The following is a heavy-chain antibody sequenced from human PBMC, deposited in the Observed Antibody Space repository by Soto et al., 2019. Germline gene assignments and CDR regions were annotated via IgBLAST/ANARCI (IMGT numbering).Heavy chain of an antibody. V-gene: IGHV3-23*01. CDR2: ISGSGGST. J-gene: IGHJ5*02. CDR1: GFTFSSYA. Sequence: EVQLLESGGGLVQPGGSLRLSCAASGFTFSSYAMSWVRQAPGKGLEWVSAISGSGGSTYYADSVKGRFTISRDNSKNTLYLQMNSLRAEDTAVYYCAKDQAYVYIWGSYRPNWFDPWGQGTLVTVSS. CDR3: AKDQAYVYIWGSYRPNWFDP. D-gene: IGHD3-16*02.